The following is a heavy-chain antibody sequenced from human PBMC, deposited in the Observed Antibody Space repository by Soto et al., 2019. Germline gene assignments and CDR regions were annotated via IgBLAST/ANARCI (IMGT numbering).Heavy chain of an antibody. V-gene: IGHV3-30*18. D-gene: IGHD4-17*01. CDR2: ISYDGSNK. J-gene: IGHJ2*01. CDR3: AKDHSYTVPYYWYFDL. Sequence: QVQLVESGGGVVQPGRSLRLSCAASGFTFSSYGMHWVRQAPGKGLEWVAVISYDGSNKYYADSVKGRFTISRDNSKNTLYLQMNSLRAEDTAVYYCAKDHSYTVPYYWYFDLWGRGTLVTVSS. CDR1: GFTFSSYG.